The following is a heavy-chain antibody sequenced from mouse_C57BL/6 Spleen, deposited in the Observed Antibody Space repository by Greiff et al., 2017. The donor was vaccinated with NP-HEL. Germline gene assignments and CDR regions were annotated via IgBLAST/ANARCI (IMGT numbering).Heavy chain of an antibody. Sequence: VQLQQPGAELVKPGASVKLSCKASGYTFTSYSMHCVKQRPGQGLEWIGMIHPNSGSTNYNEKFKSKATLTVDKSSSTAYMQLSSLTSEDSAVYYCASQANGDVYWYFDVWGTGTTVTVSS. D-gene: IGHD4-1*01. CDR3: ASQANGDVYWYFDV. J-gene: IGHJ1*03. CDR2: IHPNSGST. V-gene: IGHV1-64*01. CDR1: GYTFTSYS.